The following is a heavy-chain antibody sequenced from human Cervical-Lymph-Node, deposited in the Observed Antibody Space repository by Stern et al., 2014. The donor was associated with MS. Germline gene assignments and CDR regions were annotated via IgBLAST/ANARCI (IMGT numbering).Heavy chain of an antibody. J-gene: IGHJ4*02. D-gene: IGHD6-13*01. CDR3: ARDSGSSWYEGYFDY. CDR2: IIPIFGTA. V-gene: IGHV1-69*06. CDR1: GGTFSSYA. Sequence: QLVQSGAEVKKPGSSLKVSCKASGGTFSSYAISWVRQAPGQGLEWMGGIIPIFGTADYAKKFQGRVTITADKSTNTVYMKLSSLRSEDTAVYYCARDSGSSWYEGYFDYWGQGTLVTVSS.